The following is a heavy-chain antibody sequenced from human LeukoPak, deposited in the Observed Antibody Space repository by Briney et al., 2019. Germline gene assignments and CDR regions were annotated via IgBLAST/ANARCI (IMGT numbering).Heavy chain of an antibody. CDR2: IIPIFGTA. D-gene: IGHD2-8*01. CDR3: ARIVLVYAATYNWFDP. CDR1: GGTFSSYA. Sequence: SVKASCKASGGTFSSYAISWVRQAPGQGLEWMGGIIPIFGTANYAQKFQGRVTVTADESTSTAYMELSSLRSEDTAVYYCARIVLVYAATYNWFDPWGQGTLVTVSS. V-gene: IGHV1-69*13. J-gene: IGHJ5*02.